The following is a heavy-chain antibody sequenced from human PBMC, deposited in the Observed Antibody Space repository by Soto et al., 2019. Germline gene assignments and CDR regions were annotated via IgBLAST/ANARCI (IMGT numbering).Heavy chain of an antibody. J-gene: IGHJ5*02. Sequence: PSETLSLTCTVSGGSISSGGYYWSWIRQHPGKGLEWIGHIYYSGSTYYNPSLKSRVTISVDTSKNQFSLKLSSVTAADTAVYYCARAPKVVPAAKSSYNWFAPWGQRTLVPVSS. CDR3: ARAPKVVPAAKSSYNWFAP. D-gene: IGHD2-2*01. CDR1: GGSISSGGYY. CDR2: IYYSGST. V-gene: IGHV4-31*03.